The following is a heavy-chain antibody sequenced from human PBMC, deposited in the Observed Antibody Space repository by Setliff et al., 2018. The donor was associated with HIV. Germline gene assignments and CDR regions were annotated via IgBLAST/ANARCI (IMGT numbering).Heavy chain of an antibody. V-gene: IGHV4-34*01. CDR2: VTHSGRT. CDR1: GGSFSGYY. D-gene: IGHD6-19*01. Sequence: KPSETLSLTCAVYGGSFSGYYWSWIRQPPGKGLEWIGEVTHSGRTNYNPSLESRVTTSVDTSKKQFSLRLTSVTAADTAVYYCARGVRDNSGWSSYYFDYWGQGTLVT. J-gene: IGHJ4*02. CDR3: ARGVRDNSGWSSYYFDY.